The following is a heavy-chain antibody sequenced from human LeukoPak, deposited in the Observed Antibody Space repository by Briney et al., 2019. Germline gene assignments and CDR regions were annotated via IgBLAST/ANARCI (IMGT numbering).Heavy chain of an antibody. V-gene: IGHV3-21*06. CDR1: GFASSSYT. CDR3: ATDWAGRSYFDY. D-gene: IGHD3-16*01. CDR2: ISGGSSRTTYI. Sequence: GGSLSLSCAASGFASSSYTMQWVRQPPEKGLQWVSSISGGSSRTTYIYYADSAKGRFTISRDNGKNSLYLQMNSLRAEETASYYCATDWAGRSYFDYCGQGTLVTVSS. J-gene: IGHJ4*02.